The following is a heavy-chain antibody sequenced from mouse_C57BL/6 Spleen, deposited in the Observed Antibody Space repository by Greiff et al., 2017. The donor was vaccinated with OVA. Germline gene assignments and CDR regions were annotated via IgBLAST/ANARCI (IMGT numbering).Heavy chain of an antibody. Sequence: QVQLQQPGAELVKPGASVKMSCKASGYTFTSYWITWVKQRPGQGLEWIGDIYPGSGSTNYNEKFKSKATLTVDTSSSTAYMQLSSLTSEDSAVYYGARRGRGEEPLYYFDYWGQGTTLTVSS. CDR2: IYPGSGST. J-gene: IGHJ2*01. CDR1: GYTFTSYW. CDR3: ARRGRGEEPLYYFDY. V-gene: IGHV1-55*01. D-gene: IGHD2-13*01.